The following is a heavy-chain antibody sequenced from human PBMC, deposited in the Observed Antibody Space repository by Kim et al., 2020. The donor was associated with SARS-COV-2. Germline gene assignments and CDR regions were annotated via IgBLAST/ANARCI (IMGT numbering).Heavy chain of an antibody. CDR3: ARQGIPADPSLYFDDYIDG. CDR1: EYSFSDYW. D-gene: IGHD6-13*01. V-gene: IGHV5-51*01. CDR2: IYPGDSDT. Sequence: GESLKISCKASEYSFSDYWIVWVRQMPGKGLEWVGIIYPGDSDTRYSPSFQGRVTISADKSITTAYLQWSSLKASDTALYYCARQGIPADPSLYFDDYIDGGGKGTTVTVS. J-gene: IGHJ6*03.